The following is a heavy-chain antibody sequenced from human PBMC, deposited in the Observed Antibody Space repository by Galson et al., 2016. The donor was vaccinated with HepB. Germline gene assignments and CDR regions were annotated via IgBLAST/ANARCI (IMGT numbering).Heavy chain of an antibody. CDR2: IIPIFGTT. D-gene: IGHD7-27*01. J-gene: IGHJ4*02. Sequence: SVKVSCKASGGTFSTYAISWVRQAPGQGLEWMGEIIPIFGTTVYAQKFQGRVTITADGSTSTAYRELSSLRSEDTAVYYCARGNWGSFYFEDGGQGTLLTVSS. V-gene: IGHV1-69*13. CDR1: GGTFSTYA. CDR3: ARGNWGSFYFED.